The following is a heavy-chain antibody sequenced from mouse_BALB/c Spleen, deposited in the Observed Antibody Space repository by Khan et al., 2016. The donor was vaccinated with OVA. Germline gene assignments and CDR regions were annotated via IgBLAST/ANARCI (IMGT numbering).Heavy chain of an antibody. CDR2: INPTSGYT. CDR3: ARIDYDYDGYYAMDY. Sequence: VQLQQSGAELARPGASVKMSCKASGYTFTSYTMHWVKQRPGQGLEWIGYINPTSGYTNYNQKFKDKATLTDDKSSSTAYMQLSSLTSEDSAVYYCARIDYDYDGYYAMDYWGQGTSVTVSS. D-gene: IGHD2-4*01. CDR1: GYTFTSYT. J-gene: IGHJ4*01. V-gene: IGHV1-4*01.